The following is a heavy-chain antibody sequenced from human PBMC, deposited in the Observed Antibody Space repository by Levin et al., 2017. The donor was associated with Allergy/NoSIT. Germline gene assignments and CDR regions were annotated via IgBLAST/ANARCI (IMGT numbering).Heavy chain of an antibody. CDR3: ARWRVGARQTRHNWFDP. D-gene: IGHD3-16*01. J-gene: IGHJ5*02. CDR1: GFTVNTNY. V-gene: IGHV3-66*02. Sequence: GESLKISCAASGFTVNTNYMLWVRQTPGKGLEWVSTIYSGGETYYADSVKGRFSISRDKSKNTLYLQMNSLRPEDSAMFYCARWRVGARQTRHNWFDPWGQGALVTVSS. CDR2: IYSGGET.